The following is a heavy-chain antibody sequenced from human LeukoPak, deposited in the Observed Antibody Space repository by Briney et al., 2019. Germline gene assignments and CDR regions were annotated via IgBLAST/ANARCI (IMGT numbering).Heavy chain of an antibody. V-gene: IGHV1-69*01. D-gene: IGHD2-2*02. CDR1: GGTFSSYA. CDR2: IIPIFGTA. Sequence: SVKVSCKASGGTFSSYAISWVRQAPGQGLEWMGGIIPIFGTANYAQKFQGRVTITADESTSTAYMELSSLRSEDTAVYYCARGIVAVPAAILGTFDYWGQGTLVTVSS. J-gene: IGHJ4*02. CDR3: ARGIVAVPAAILGTFDY.